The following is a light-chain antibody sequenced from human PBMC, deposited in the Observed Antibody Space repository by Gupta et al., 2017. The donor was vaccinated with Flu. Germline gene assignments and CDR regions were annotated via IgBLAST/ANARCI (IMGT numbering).Light chain of an antibody. CDR1: QNIRND. CDR2: AAS. Sequence: GARVTITCRASQNIRNDVGWYQQTPGKAPKRLIYAASSLQSGVPSRFSGCGSGTEFTLTISSLQPDDFATYYCQQYNSYPLTFGGGTKVEMK. V-gene: IGKV1-17*01. J-gene: IGKJ4*01. CDR3: QQYNSYPLT.